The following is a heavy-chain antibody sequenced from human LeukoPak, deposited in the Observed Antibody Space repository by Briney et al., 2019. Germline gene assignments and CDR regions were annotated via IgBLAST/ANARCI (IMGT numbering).Heavy chain of an antibody. CDR1: GFTFNFYS. J-gene: IGHJ4*02. Sequence: GSLRLSCAASGFTFNFYSMAWVRQPPGKGLEWLGEMNHSGSTTYNPSLKSRVTISVDTSKNQFSLKLTSVTAADTAIYYCARPANDGYSSYSWAFDYWGQGILVTVSS. V-gene: IGHV4-34*01. CDR3: ARPANDGYSSYSWAFDY. CDR2: MNHSGST. D-gene: IGHD5-12*01.